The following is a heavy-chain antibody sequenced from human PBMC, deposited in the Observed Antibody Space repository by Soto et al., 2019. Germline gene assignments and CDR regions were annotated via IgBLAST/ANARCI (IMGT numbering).Heavy chain of an antibody. D-gene: IGHD6-13*01. CDR3: AGLSEGTYSIQGYFDY. J-gene: IGHJ4*02. CDR2: ISYDGSNK. CDR1: GFTFSSYA. V-gene: IGHV3-30-3*01. Sequence: SCKASGFTFSSYAMHWVRQAPGKGLEWVAVISYDGSNKYYADSVKGRFTISRDSSKNTLYLQMNSLRAEDTAVYYCAGLSEGTYSIQGYFDYWGQGTLVTVSS.